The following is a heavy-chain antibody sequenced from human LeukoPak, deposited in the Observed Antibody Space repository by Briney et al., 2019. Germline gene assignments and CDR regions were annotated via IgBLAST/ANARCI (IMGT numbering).Heavy chain of an antibody. CDR1: GYTFTGYY. CDR3: ARGAGAAADPMRFDY. J-gene: IGHJ4*02. V-gene: IGHV1-2*02. Sequence: ASVKVSCKASGYTFTGYYMHWVRQAPGQGLEWMGWINPNSGGTNYAQKFQGRVTMTRDTSISTAYMELSRLRSDDTAVYYCARGAGAAADPMRFDYWGQGTLVTVSS. CDR2: INPNSGGT. D-gene: IGHD6-13*01.